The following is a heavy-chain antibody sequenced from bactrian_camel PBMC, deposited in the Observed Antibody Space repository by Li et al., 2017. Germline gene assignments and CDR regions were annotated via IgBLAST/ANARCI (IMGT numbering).Heavy chain of an antibody. J-gene: IGHJ4*01. D-gene: IGHD6*01. CDR2: IDSDGIT. CDR1: GATQDIGC. V-gene: IGHV3S53*01. Sequence: HVQLVESGGESVQAGGPLRLSCVASGATQDIGCMGWFRQVPGLEREGIGSIDSDGITTYADSLKARFTISQDNAKNTVFLQMNNLQPEDTSMYYCAAAKYGYPWTVPLQSDAYNYWGQGTQVTVS. CDR3: AAAKYGYPWTVPLQSDAYNY.